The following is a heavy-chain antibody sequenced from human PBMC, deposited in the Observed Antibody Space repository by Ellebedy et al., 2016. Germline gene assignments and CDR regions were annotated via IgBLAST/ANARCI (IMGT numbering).Heavy chain of an antibody. Sequence: SETLSLXXAVYGGSFSDYFWTWIRQPPEKGLEWIGEVTHGGSTNFNPSLKSRVTISVDTSKQQFSLKLSSLTAADTAVYYCARVADYGYYFDYWGQGTLVTVSS. CDR2: VTHGGST. CDR3: ARVADYGYYFDY. D-gene: IGHD4-17*01. J-gene: IGHJ4*02. CDR1: GGSFSDYF. V-gene: IGHV4-34*01.